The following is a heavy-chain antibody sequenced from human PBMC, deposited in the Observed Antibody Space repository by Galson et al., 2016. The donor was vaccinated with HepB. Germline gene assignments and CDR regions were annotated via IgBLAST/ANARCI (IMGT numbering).Heavy chain of an antibody. Sequence: SLRLSCAASGFTFSDYYMTWVRQAPGKGLEWVSYISTTGRYTNYPDSVKGRFTISRDNAKNSLYLQLNSLRAEDTAVYFCARWNYGAYHYYYYMDVWGKGTTVTVSS. CDR2: ISTTGRYT. CDR3: ARWNYGAYHYYYYMDV. CDR1: GFTFSDYY. V-gene: IGHV3-11*06. D-gene: IGHD3-16*01. J-gene: IGHJ6*03.